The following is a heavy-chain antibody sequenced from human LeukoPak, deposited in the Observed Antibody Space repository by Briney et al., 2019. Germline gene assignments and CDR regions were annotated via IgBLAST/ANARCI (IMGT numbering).Heavy chain of an antibody. CDR2: IRGSADST. Sequence: PGGSLRLSCAASGFNFSSYAMSWVRQAPGKGLECVSHIRGSADSTYYSDSVKGRFTISRDNSRQTLYLQMNSMRAEDTAVYHCAKGGGNCAFDPWGQGTLVTVSS. D-gene: IGHD1-1*01. CDR3: AKGGGNCAFDP. J-gene: IGHJ5*02. V-gene: IGHV3-23*01. CDR1: GFNFSSYA.